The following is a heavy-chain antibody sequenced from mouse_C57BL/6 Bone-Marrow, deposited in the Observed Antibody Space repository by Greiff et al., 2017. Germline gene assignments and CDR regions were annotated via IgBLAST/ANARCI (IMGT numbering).Heavy chain of an antibody. CDR1: GYTFTSYW. CDR3: AIGEF. J-gene: IGHJ4*01. CDR2: LLPSDSDP. Sequence: QVQLQQPGAELVTPGASVKVSCTASGYTFTSYWMHWVKQRPGPGLEWIGRLLPSDSDPNYNQKFKGKATLTVDNSSSTAYMQLRSLTSEDSAVYYCAIGEFWGQGTTVTVSS. V-gene: IGHV1-74*01.